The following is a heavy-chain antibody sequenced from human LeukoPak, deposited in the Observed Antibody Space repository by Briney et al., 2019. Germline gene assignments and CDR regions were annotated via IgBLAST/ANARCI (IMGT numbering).Heavy chain of an antibody. Sequence: PGGSLRLSCAASGFTFSSYWMSWVRQAPGKGLEWVANIKQDGSEKYYVDSVKGRFTISRDNAKNSLYLQMNSLRAEDTAVYYCAREAVRVDYYDSSGYYYLNYWGQGTLVTVSS. D-gene: IGHD3-22*01. CDR3: AREAVRVDYYDSSGYYYLNY. V-gene: IGHV3-7*01. J-gene: IGHJ4*02. CDR1: GFTFSSYW. CDR2: IKQDGSEK.